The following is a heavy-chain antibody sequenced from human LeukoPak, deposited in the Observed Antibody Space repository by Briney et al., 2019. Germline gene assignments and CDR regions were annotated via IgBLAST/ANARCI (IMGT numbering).Heavy chain of an antibody. CDR3: AKDIYIAVAVYFDY. Sequence: GRSLRLSCAASGFTFSSYSMNWVRQAPGKGLEWVSSISSSSSYIYYADSVKGRFTISRGNSKNTLYLQMNSLRAEDTAVYYCAKDIYIAVAVYFDYWGQGTLVTVSS. CDR2: ISSSSSYI. D-gene: IGHD6-19*01. CDR1: GFTFSSYS. J-gene: IGHJ4*02. V-gene: IGHV3-21*04.